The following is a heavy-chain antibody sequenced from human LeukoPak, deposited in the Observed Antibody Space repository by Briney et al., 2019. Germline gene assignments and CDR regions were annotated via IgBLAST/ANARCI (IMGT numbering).Heavy chain of an antibody. CDR2: INHSGST. Sequence: SETLSLTCAVYGGSFSGYYWSWIRQAPGKGLEWIGEINHSGSTNYNPSLGSRVTISVDTSKNQFSLKMSTVTAADTAVYYCGRGLREELSGGGFDPWGPGTPGTLS. CDR1: GGSFSGYY. CDR3: GRGLREELSGGGFDP. V-gene: IGHV4-34*01. J-gene: IGHJ5*02. D-gene: IGHD3-16*01.